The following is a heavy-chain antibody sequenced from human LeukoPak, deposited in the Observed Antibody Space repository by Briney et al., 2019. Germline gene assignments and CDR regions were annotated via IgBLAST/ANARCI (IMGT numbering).Heavy chain of an antibody. D-gene: IGHD3-10*01. CDR2: IYYSGTT. J-gene: IGHJ5*02. CDR3: ARDKLIADMVRGVNHWFDP. V-gene: IGHV4-30-4*01. CDR1: GGSISSGDYY. Sequence: SETLSLTCTVSGGSISSGDYYWSWIRQPPGKGLEWIGYIYYSGTTYYNPSLKSRVTMSVDTSKNQFSLKLSSVTAADTAVYYCARDKLIADMVRGVNHWFDPWGQGTLVTVSS.